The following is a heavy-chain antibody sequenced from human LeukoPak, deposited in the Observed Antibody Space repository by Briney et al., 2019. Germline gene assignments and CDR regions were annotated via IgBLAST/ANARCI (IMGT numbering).Heavy chain of an antibody. CDR3: ARWRIAAAVTSPRVPFDY. CDR1: GYTFTSNY. CDR2: ISPSGGST. Sequence: ASVKVSCKAFGYTFTSNYMHWVRQAPGQGPEWMGVISPSGGSTTYAQKFQGRVTMTRDMSTSTVYMELSSLRSEDTAVYYCARWRIAAAVTSPRVPFDYWGQGTLVTVSS. D-gene: IGHD6-13*01. V-gene: IGHV1-46*01. J-gene: IGHJ4*02.